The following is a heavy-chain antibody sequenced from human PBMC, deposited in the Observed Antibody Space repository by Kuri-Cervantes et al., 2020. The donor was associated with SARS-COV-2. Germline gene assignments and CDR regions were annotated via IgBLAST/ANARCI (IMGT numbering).Heavy chain of an antibody. Sequence: SGPTLVKPTETLTLTCAVSGFSINIARMGVSWIRQPPGKALEWLAHIFSNDERSYSTSLKSRLTISKDTSKSQVVLTMTNMDPVDTATYYCARIRRGADIVATNDYWGQGTLVTVSS. CDR2: IFSNDER. V-gene: IGHV2-26*01. D-gene: IGHD5-12*01. CDR1: GFSINIARMG. CDR3: ARIRRGADIVATNDY. J-gene: IGHJ4*02.